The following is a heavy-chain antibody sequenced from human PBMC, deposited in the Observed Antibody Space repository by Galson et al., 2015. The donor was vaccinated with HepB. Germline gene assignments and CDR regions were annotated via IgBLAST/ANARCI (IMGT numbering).Heavy chain of an antibody. V-gene: IGHV3-30*18. J-gene: IGHJ4*02. CDR3: AKERSYLDY. CDR1: GFTFSSYG. CDR2: ISYDGSNK. Sequence: SLRLSCAASGFTFSSYGMHWVRQAPGKGLEWVAVISYDGSNKYYADSVKGRFTISRDNSKNTLYLQMNSLRAEDTAVYYCAKERSYLDYWGQGTLVTVSS.